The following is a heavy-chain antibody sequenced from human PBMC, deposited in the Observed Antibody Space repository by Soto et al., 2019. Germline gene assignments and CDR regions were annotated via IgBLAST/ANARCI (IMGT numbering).Heavy chain of an antibody. Sequence: QVQLVQSGAEVKRPGSSVKVSCKSSGDTFSFYSINWVRQAPGLGLEWMGRVNPILSMSNYAQRFQGRVTMTADQSTRTAYMELSGLRSEDTAMYYCATSYGSGYRAFDYWGKGALVTVSS. CDR3: ATSYGSGYRAFDY. CDR2: VNPILSMS. D-gene: IGHD3-10*01. V-gene: IGHV1-69*04. CDR1: GDTFSFYS. J-gene: IGHJ4*02.